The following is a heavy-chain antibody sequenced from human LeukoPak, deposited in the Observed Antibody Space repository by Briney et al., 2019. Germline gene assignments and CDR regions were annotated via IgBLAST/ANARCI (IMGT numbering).Heavy chain of an antibody. CDR3: ARDLGGPGYSYMDV. CDR1: GYSISSGYY. Sequence: SETLSLTCTVSGYSISSGYYWGWIRQPPGKGLEWIASIYHSGSTYNNPSLKSRVTISVDRSKNQFSLKLSSVTAADTAVYYCARDLGGPGYSYMDVWGKGTTVTVSS. D-gene: IGHD2-15*01. CDR2: IYHSGST. V-gene: IGHV4-38-2*02. J-gene: IGHJ6*03.